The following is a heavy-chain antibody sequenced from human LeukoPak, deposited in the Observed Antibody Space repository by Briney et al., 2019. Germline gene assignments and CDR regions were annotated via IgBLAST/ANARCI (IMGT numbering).Heavy chain of an antibody. Sequence: GRSLRLSCAASGFTFSSYGMHWVRQAPGKGLEWVAVIWYDGSNKYYADSVKGRFTISRDNSKNTLYLQMNSLRAEDTAVYYCAKASPTVTTIGYFDYWGQGTLVTVSS. V-gene: IGHV3-33*06. CDR1: GFTFSSYG. CDR2: IWYDGSNK. J-gene: IGHJ4*02. CDR3: AKASPTVTTIGYFDY. D-gene: IGHD4-17*01.